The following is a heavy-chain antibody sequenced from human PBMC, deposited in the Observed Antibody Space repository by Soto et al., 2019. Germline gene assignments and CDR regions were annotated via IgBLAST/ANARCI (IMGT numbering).Heavy chain of an antibody. Sequence: QITLKESGPTLVKPTQTLTLTCTFSGFSLSTNKMGVGWIRQPPGKALEWLALIYWDDDKRYSPSLKNRLTXTXDXXKNQVVLTMTNMDAVDTATYYCAHRRGFGELLFDYWGQGTLVTVSS. CDR3: AHRRGFGELLFDY. D-gene: IGHD3-10*01. J-gene: IGHJ4*02. CDR1: GFSLSTNKMG. V-gene: IGHV2-5*02. CDR2: IYWDDDK.